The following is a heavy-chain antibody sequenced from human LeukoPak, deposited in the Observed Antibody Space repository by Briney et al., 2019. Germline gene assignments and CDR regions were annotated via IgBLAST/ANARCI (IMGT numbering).Heavy chain of an antibody. Sequence: ASVKVSCKASGYTFSSHGISWVRQAPGQGLEWMGWISVHNGDTKYAQKFQDRVIMTTDTSTSTAYMELWGLRSDDTAVYYCARDQYDSVWGSHRPYFGYWGQGTLVTVSS. J-gene: IGHJ4*02. CDR3: ARDQYDSVWGSHRPYFGY. D-gene: IGHD3-16*01. V-gene: IGHV1-18*01. CDR1: GYTFSSHG. CDR2: ISVHNGDT.